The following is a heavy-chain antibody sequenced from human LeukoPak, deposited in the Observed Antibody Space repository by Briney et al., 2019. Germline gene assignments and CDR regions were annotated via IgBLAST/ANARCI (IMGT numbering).Heavy chain of an antibody. CDR3: AKTYSSSRAHYYYYYYMDV. J-gene: IGHJ6*03. V-gene: IGHV3-23*01. CDR2: ISGSGGSP. D-gene: IGHD6-13*01. Sequence: GGSLRLSCAASGFTFSSYGMNWVRQAPGKGLEWVSAISGSGGSPYYADSVKGRFTISRDSSKNTLYLQMNSLRAEDTAVYYCAKTYSSSRAHYYYYYYMDVWGKGTTVTVAS. CDR1: GFTFSSYG.